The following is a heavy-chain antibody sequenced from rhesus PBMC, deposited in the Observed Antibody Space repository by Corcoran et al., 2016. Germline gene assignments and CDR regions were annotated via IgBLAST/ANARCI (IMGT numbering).Heavy chain of an antibody. V-gene: IGHV4-122*02. Sequence: QVQLQESGPGLVKPSETLSLTCAVSGGSLSSGYYYWSWIRQPPGKGLEWIGYITYRESTCYNPTLKSRVTSSRDTSKNQFSLKLRSGTAADTAGYYGAREPRDTHPVFDYWGQGVLVTVSS. D-gene: IGHD5-42*01. J-gene: IGHJ4*01. CDR2: ITYREST. CDR3: AREPRDTHPVFDY. CDR1: GGSLSSGYYY.